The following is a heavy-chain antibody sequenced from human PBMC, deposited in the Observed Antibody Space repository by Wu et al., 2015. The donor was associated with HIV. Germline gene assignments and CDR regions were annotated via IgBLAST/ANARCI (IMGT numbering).Heavy chain of an antibody. J-gene: IGHJ3*02. V-gene: IGHV1-2*02. D-gene: IGHD1-1*01. CDR1: GYTFTGYY. Sequence: QVQLVQSGAEVKKPGASVKVSCKASGYTFTGYYMHWVRQVSGQVLEWMGWINPNSGGTNYAQKFQGRVTMTRDTAISTAYMELSRLRSDDTAVYYCVTAGTTIDAFDIWGLGTMVTVSS. CDR2: INPNSGGT. CDR3: VTAGTTIDAFDI.